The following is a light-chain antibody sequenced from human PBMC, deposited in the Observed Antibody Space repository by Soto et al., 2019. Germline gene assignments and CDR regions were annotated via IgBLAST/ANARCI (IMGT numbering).Light chain of an antibody. Sequence: EIVMTQSPATLSVSPGERATLSCRASQSVSSNLAWYQQKPGQAPRLLIYGASTRATGIPARFSGSGSGTEFTLTISSLQSEDFAVYYGQHYSNWPTRGTFGHGNKVEL. CDR1: QSVSSN. CDR2: GAS. J-gene: IGKJ1*01. CDR3: QHYSNWPTRGT. V-gene: IGKV3-15*01.